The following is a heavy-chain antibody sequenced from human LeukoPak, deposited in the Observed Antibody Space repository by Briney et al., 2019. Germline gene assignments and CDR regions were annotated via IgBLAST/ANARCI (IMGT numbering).Heavy chain of an antibody. V-gene: IGHV5-51*01. CDR1: GYSFTTYW. CDR3: ARQHGSGSYYSRAIDY. Sequence: GASLKISCGASGYSFTTYWIVWVRQMPGKGLEWMGIIYPGDSDTRYSPSFQGQVTISADKSTSTAYLQWSSLKASDSAMYYCARQHGSGSYYSRAIDYWGQGTLVTVSS. J-gene: IGHJ4*02. D-gene: IGHD3-10*01. CDR2: IYPGDSDT.